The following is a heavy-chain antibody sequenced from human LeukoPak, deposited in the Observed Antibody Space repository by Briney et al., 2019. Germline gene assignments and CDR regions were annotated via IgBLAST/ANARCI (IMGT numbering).Heavy chain of an antibody. CDR3: ARVYSNSPEYGMDV. Sequence: PGGSLRLSCAASGFTFSSYTMSWVRQAPGKGLEWVSTITTSDGNTYYADSVKGRFSISRDNSKNTLYLQMNSLRAEDTAVYYCARVYSNSPEYGMDVWGQGTTVTVS. V-gene: IGHV3-23*01. CDR2: ITTSDGNT. CDR1: GFTFSSYT. D-gene: IGHD4-11*01. J-gene: IGHJ6*02.